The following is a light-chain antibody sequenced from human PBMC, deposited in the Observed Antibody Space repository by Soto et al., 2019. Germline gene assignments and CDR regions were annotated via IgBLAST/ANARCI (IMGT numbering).Light chain of an antibody. CDR3: NSYTSSSTYV. J-gene: IGLJ1*01. Sequence: QSVLTQPASVSGSPGQSITISCPGTSSDVGGYNYVSWYQQHPGKAPKLMTYDVSNRPSGVSNRFSGSKSGNTASLTISGLQAEDEADYYCNSYTSSSTYVFGTGTKVTAL. V-gene: IGLV2-14*01. CDR2: DVS. CDR1: SSDVGGYNY.